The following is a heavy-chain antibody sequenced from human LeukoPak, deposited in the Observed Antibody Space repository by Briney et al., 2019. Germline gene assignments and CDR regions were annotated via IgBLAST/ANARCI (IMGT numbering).Heavy chain of an antibody. Sequence: PGGSLRLSCAASGLTFSSFPMTWVRQAPGKGLELVSAIGSSSAGSTYYADSVKGRFTISRDNSKNTLYLQMNSLRVEDTAVYYCAKDRGCWGQGTLVTVSS. CDR2: IGSSSAGST. V-gene: IGHV3-23*01. CDR3: AKDRGC. J-gene: IGHJ4*02. CDR1: GLTFSSFP.